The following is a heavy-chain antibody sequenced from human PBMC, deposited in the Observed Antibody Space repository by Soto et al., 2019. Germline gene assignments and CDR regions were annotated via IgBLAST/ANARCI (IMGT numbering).Heavy chain of an antibody. J-gene: IGHJ6*03. CDR3: ANSKIAVAGTYYYYYMDV. V-gene: IGHV3-48*01. CDR1: GFTFSSYS. Sequence: GGSLRLSCAASGFTFSSYSMNWVRQAPGKGLEWVSYISSSSSTIYYAESVKGRFTISRDNAKNSLYLQMNSLRAEDTAVYYFANSKIAVAGTYYYYYMDVWGKGTTVTVSS. D-gene: IGHD6-19*01. CDR2: ISSSSSTI.